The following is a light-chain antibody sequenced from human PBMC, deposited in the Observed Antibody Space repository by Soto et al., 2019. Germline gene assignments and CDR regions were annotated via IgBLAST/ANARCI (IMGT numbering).Light chain of an antibody. V-gene: IGKV1-5*03. CDR2: KAS. CDR3: QQYDTSPPT. J-gene: IGKJ4*01. CDR1: QSINSW. Sequence: DIQMTQSPSTLSASVGDRVTITCRASQSINSWLAWYQQKPGKAPKLLLYKASSLESGVPSRFSGSGSGTEFTLTISSLRPDDFGTYYCQQYDTSPPTFGGGTKV.